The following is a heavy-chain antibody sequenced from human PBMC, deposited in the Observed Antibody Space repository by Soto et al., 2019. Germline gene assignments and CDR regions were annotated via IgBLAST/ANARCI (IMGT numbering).Heavy chain of an antibody. CDR1: GYTFTHYY. D-gene: IGHD2-21*01. V-gene: IGHV1-46*01. CDR3: ARELEACDH. CDR2: INPASGST. J-gene: IGHJ4*02. Sequence: QVQLVQSGAEVKKPGASVKLSCRTSGYTFTHYYIHWVRQAPGQGLEWLGIINPASGSTNYAQDFQGRVTLTMDTSTTTVYRDLSGLRAEDTAIFYCARELEACDHWGQGTLVTVSS.